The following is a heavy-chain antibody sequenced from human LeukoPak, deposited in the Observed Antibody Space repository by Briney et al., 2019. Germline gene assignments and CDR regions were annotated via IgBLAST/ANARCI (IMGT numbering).Heavy chain of an antibody. J-gene: IGHJ4*02. Sequence: GGSLRLSCAASGFTFSSQTMSWVRQAPGKGLEWVSVIYSGGSTYYADSVKGRFTISRDNSKNTLYLQMNSLRAEDTAVYYCARDLSGIAAAWGQGTLVTVSS. V-gene: IGHV3-53*01. CDR3: ARDLSGIAAA. CDR2: IYSGGST. D-gene: IGHD6-13*01. CDR1: GFTFSSQT.